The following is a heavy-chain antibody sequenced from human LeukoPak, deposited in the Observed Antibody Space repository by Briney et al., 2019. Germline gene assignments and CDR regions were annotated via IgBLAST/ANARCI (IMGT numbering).Heavy chain of an antibody. J-gene: IGHJ6*03. CDR2: ITSDGRYM. CDR3: AREDASSMDV. Sequence: GGSLRLSCAASGFTFSSYNMNWVRQAPGKGLEWVSSITSDGRYMYYADSVRGRFSISRDNAKNSLYLQMNSLRAEDTAVYYCAREDASSMDVWGKGTTVTVSS. V-gene: IGHV3-21*01. CDR1: GFTFSSYN.